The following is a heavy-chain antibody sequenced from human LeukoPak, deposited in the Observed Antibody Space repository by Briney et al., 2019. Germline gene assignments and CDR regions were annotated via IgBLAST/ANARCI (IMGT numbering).Heavy chain of an antibody. J-gene: IGHJ4*02. Sequence: PSETPSLTCAVYGGSFSGYYWSWIRQPPGKGLEWIGEINHSGSTNYNPSLKSRVTISVDTSKNQFSLKLSSVTAADTAVYYCARRGYSYGLDYWGQGTLVTVSS. CDR2: INHSGST. CDR1: GGSFSGYY. V-gene: IGHV4-34*01. CDR3: ARRGYSYGLDY. D-gene: IGHD5-18*01.